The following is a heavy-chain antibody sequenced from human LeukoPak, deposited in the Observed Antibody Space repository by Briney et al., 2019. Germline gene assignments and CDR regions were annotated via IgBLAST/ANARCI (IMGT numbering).Heavy chain of an antibody. CDR1: GCNFITYW. CDR2: IYPGDAHT. CDR3: ARRTNYFDP. V-gene: IGHV5-51*01. Sequence: GEALKIPCKASGCNFITYWIAWVGQLAAKGVEWMGIIYPGDAHTTYSPSFQGQVTTSAAKSISTAYLQWSSLKASDTAMYYCARRTNYFDPWGQGTLVTVSS. D-gene: IGHD1-7*01. J-gene: IGHJ5*02.